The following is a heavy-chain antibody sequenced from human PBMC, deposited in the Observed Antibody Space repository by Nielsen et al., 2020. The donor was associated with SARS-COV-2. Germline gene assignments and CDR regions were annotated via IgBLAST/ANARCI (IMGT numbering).Heavy chain of an antibody. J-gene: IGHJ6*03. CDR3: ARGGIAAAGRYYYYYMDV. D-gene: IGHD6-13*01. CDR1: GGSISSYY. Sequence: SETLSLTCTVSGGSISSYYWSWIRQPPGKGLEWIGYIYYSGSTNYNPSLKSRVTISVDTSKNQFSLKLSSVTAADTAVYYCARGGIAAAGRYYYYYMDVWGKGTTVTVSS. V-gene: IGHV4-59*01. CDR2: IYYSGST.